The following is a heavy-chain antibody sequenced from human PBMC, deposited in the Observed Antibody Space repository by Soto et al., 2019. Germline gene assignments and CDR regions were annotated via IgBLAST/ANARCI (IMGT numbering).Heavy chain of an antibody. CDR1: GYTFTGYY. CDR2: INPNSGGT. V-gene: IGHV1-2*04. CDR3: ARDGRYCSGGSCYRPLYYYYYMDV. J-gene: IGHJ6*03. D-gene: IGHD2-15*01. Sequence: ASVKVSCKASGYTFTGYYMHWVRQAPGQGLEWMGWINPNSGGTNYAQKFRGWVPMTREPSISLAYMELSRLRSDDTAVYYCARDGRYCSGGSCYRPLYYYYYMDVWGKGTTVTVSS.